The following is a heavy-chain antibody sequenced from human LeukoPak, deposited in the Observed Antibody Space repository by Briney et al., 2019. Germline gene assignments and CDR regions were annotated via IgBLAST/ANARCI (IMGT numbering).Heavy chain of an antibody. V-gene: IGHV1-2*02. J-gene: IGHJ3*02. CDR2: INPNSGGT. D-gene: IGHD3-22*01. Sequence: ASVKVSCKASGYTFTGYYMHWVRQAPGQGLEWMGWINPNSGGTNYAQKFQGRVTMTRDTSISTAYMELSRLRPEDTAVYYCARDSPVGMIVDAFDIWGQGTMVTVSS. CDR1: GYTFTGYY. CDR3: ARDSPVGMIVDAFDI.